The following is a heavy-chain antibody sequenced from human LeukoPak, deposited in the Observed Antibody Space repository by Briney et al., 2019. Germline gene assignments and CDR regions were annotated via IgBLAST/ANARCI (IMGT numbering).Heavy chain of an antibody. V-gene: IGHV3-30*18. Sequence: SGGSLRLSCAASGFTFSSYGMHWVRQAPGKGLEWVAVISYDGSNKYYADSVKGRFTISRDNSKNTLYLQMNSLSAEDTAVYYCAKGWVGKTDYWGQGTLVTVSS. CDR3: AKGWVGKTDY. CDR2: ISYDGSNK. J-gene: IGHJ4*02. CDR1: GFTFSSYG. D-gene: IGHD7-27*01.